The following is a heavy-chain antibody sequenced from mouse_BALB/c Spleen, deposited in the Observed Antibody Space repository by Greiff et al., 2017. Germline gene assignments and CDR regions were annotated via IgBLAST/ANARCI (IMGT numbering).Heavy chain of an antibody. J-gene: IGHJ3*01. Sequence: VQVVESGAELVRPGASVTLSCKASGYTFTDYEMHWVKQTPVHGLEWIGAIDPETGGTAYNQKFKGKATLTADKSSSTAYMELRSLTSEDSAVYCCTRGGLRRLFAYWGQGTLVTVSA. CDR3: TRGGLRRLFAY. CDR2: IDPETGGT. V-gene: IGHV1-15*01. D-gene: IGHD2-2*01. CDR1: GYTFTDYE.